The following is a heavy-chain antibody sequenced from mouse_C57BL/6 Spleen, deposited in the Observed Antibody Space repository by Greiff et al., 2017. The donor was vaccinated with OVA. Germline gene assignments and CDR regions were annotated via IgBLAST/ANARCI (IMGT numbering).Heavy chain of an antibody. Sequence: QVQLQQPGAELVKPGASVKLSCKASGYTFTSYWMQWVKQRPGQGLEWIVEIDPSDSYTNYNQKFKGKATLTVDTSSSTAYMQLSSLTSEDSAVYYCARSDLYGNYYAMDYWGQGTSVTVSS. D-gene: IGHD2-1*01. J-gene: IGHJ4*01. CDR2: IDPSDSYT. V-gene: IGHV1-50*01. CDR1: GYTFTSYW. CDR3: ARSDLYGNYYAMDY.